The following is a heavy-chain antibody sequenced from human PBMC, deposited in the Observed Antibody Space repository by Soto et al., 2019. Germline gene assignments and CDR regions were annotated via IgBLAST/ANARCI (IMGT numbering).Heavy chain of an antibody. Sequence: VQLLESGGGLVQPGGSLRLSCAASGFALSSYPMSWVRQAPEKGLEWVSGISDSGGITYNADSVKGRFTISRDNSKNTLYLQMNSLRAEDKAVYYCARRAFGSSRAFDIWGQGTMVTVSS. V-gene: IGHV3-23*01. CDR2: ISDSGGIT. D-gene: IGHD6-6*01. CDR1: GFALSSYP. J-gene: IGHJ3*02. CDR3: ARRAFGSSRAFDI.